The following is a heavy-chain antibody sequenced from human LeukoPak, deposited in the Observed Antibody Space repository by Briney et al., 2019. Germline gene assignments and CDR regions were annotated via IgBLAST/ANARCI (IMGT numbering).Heavy chain of an antibody. V-gene: IGHV1-18*04. CDR3: ARDLSRGVAAAGTSRRFDY. CDR2: ISAYNGNT. Sequence: GASVKVSCKASGYTFTSYGISWVRQAPGQGLEWMGWISAYNGNTNYAQKLQGRVTMTTDTSTSTAYMELRSLISDDTAVYYCARDLSRGVAAAGTSRRFDYWGQGTLVTVSS. D-gene: IGHD6-13*01. J-gene: IGHJ4*02. CDR1: GYTFTSYG.